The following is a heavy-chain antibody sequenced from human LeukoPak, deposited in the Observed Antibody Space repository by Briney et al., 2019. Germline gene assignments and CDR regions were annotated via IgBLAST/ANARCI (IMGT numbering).Heavy chain of an antibody. CDR1: GFTFSSYA. D-gene: IGHD6-19*01. CDR2: ISYDGSNK. V-gene: IGHV3-30-3*01. J-gene: IGHJ4*02. Sequence: SGGSLRLSCAASGFTFSSYAMHWVRQAPGKGLGWVAVISYDGSNKYYADSVKGRFTISRDNSKNPLYLQMNSLRAEDTAVYYCARDRKYSSGWFDYWGQGTLVTVSS. CDR3: ARDRKYSSGWFDY.